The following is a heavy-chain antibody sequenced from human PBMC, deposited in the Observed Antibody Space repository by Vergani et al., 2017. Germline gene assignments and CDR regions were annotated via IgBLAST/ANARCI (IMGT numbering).Heavy chain of an antibody. D-gene: IGHD2-2*01. Sequence: QVQLVQSGAEVKKPGASVKVSCKASGYTFTGYYMHWVRQAPGKGLEWMGWINPNSGGTNYAQTFQGRVTMTRDTSISTAYMELSRLRSDDTAVYYCAREPFQLQHVGFDYWGQGTLVTVSS. J-gene: IGHJ4*02. V-gene: IGHV1-2*02. CDR3: AREPFQLQHVGFDY. CDR2: INPNSGGT. CDR1: GYTFTGYY.